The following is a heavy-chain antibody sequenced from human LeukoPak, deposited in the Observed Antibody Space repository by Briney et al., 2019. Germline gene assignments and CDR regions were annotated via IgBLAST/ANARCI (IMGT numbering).Heavy chain of an antibody. J-gene: IGHJ6*04. V-gene: IGHV3-64D*06. D-gene: IGHD6-13*01. CDR2: ISSNGGTT. CDR1: GFTFSSYA. Sequence: GGSLRLSRSASGFTFSSYAMYWVRQAPGKGLEYVSAISSNGGTTYYADSVKARFTISRDNSKSTLYLQMSGLRAEDTALYYCVKTSSSSWAYYYYGMDVWGKGTTVTVSS. CDR3: VKTSSSSWAYYYYGMDV.